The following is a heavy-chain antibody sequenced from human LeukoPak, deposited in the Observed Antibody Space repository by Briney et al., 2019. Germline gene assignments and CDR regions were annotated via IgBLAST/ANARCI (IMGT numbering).Heavy chain of an antibody. V-gene: IGHV3-11*01. CDR3: ARDSTRDDYYYYMDV. Sequence: GGSLRLSCAASGFTFSDYYMSWIRQAPGKGLEWVSYISSSGSTIYYADSVKGRFTISRDNAKNSLYLQMNSLRAEDTAVYYCARDSTRDDYYYYMDVWGKGTTVTVSS. J-gene: IGHJ6*03. CDR1: GFTFSDYY. D-gene: IGHD5-24*01. CDR2: ISSSGSTI.